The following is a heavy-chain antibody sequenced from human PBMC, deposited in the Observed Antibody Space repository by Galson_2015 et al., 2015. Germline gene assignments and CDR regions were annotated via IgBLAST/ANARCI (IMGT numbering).Heavy chain of an antibody. V-gene: IGHV1-3*01. CDR2: SNAGNGNT. D-gene: IGHD4-23*01. CDR1: GYTFSSYT. Sequence: SVKVSCKASGYTFSSYTIHWVRQAPGQRLEWMGWSNAGNGNTKYSQKFQGRVTITRDTSASTAYMELSSLTSEDTAVYYCARYHGGDEAFDIWGQGTMVTVSS. CDR3: ARYHGGDEAFDI. J-gene: IGHJ3*02.